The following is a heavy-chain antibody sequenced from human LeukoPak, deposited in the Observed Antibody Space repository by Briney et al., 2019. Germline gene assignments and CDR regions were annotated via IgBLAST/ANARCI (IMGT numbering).Heavy chain of an antibody. CDR2: ISDT. J-gene: IGHJ5*02. CDR1: GCGFPGYW. D-gene: IGHD3-16*01. V-gene: IGHV5-51*01. CDR3: ARFGAPSRNRGWYVQ. Sequence: GESLKISCKGSGCGFPGYWIAWLRQMPGKGLEWMGIISDTYYSPSCQGQVTISVDKSISTAYLQWSSLKASDTAMYYCARFGAPSRNRGWYVQWGQGTLVTVSS.